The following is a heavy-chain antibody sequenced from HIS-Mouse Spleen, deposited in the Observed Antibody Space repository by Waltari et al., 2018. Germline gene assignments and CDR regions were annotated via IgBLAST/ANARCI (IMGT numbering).Heavy chain of an antibody. D-gene: IGHD4-17*01. CDR1: GGSISSYY. J-gene: IGHJ3*02. V-gene: IGHV4-59*08. CDR3: ARQRMTTVTTDAFDI. CDR2: IYYSGST. Sequence: QVQLQESGPGLVKPSETLSLTCTVSGGSISSYYWSWIRQPPGKGLEWIGYIYYSGSTNSNPSLKSRVTISVDTSKNQFSLKLSSVTAADTAVYYCARQRMTTVTTDAFDIWGQGTMVTVSS.